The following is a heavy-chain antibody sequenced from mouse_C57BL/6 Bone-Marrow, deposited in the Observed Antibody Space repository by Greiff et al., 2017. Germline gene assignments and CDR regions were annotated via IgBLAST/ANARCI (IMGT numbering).Heavy chain of an antibody. CDR1: GYTFTSYG. J-gene: IGHJ1*03. CDR3: ARGDYYGKTFDV. CDR2: IYPRSGNT. D-gene: IGHD1-1*01. Sequence: VQLQQSGAELARPGASVKLSCKASGYTFTSYGISWVKQRTGQGLEWIGEIYPRSGNTYYNEKFKGKATLTADKSSSTAYMELRSLTSEDSAVYFCARGDYYGKTFDVWGTGTTVTVSS. V-gene: IGHV1-81*01.